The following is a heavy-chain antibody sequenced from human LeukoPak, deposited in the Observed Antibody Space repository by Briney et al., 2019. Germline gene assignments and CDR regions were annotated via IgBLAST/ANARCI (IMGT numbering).Heavy chain of an antibody. D-gene: IGHD2-2*01. CDR2: ISSNGGST. Sequence: GGSLRLSCAASGFTFSSYAMHWVRRAPGKGLEYVSAISSNGGSTYYANSVKGRFTISRDNSKNTLYLQMGSLRAEDMAVYYCARDRGIVVVPAAIDYWGQGTLVTVSS. J-gene: IGHJ4*02. V-gene: IGHV3-64*01. CDR3: ARDRGIVVVPAAIDY. CDR1: GFTFSSYA.